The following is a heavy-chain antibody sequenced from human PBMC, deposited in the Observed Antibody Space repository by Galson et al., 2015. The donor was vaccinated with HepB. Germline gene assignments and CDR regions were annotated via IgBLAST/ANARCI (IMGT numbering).Heavy chain of an antibody. Sequence: ETLSLTCAVYGGSFSGYYWSWIRQPPGKGLEWIGEINHSGSTNYNPSLKSRVTISVDTSKNQFSLKLSSVTAADTAVYYCARGGDDYGDHVPYSFDYWGQGTLVTVSS. CDR1: GGSFSGYY. J-gene: IGHJ4*02. V-gene: IGHV4-34*01. D-gene: IGHD4-17*01. CDR2: INHSGST. CDR3: ARGGDDYGDHVPYSFDY.